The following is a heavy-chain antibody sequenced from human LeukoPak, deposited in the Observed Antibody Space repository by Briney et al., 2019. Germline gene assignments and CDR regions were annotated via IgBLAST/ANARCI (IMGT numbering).Heavy chain of an antibody. Sequence: GGSLRLSCAASGFTFSSYAMHWVRQAPGKGLEWVSLISWDGGSTYYADSVKGRFTISRDNSKNSLYLQMNSLRAEDTALYYCAKGDYYDSSGYYSDAFDIWGQGTMVTVSS. V-gene: IGHV3-43D*03. CDR3: AKGDYYDSSGYYSDAFDI. J-gene: IGHJ3*02. D-gene: IGHD3-22*01. CDR2: ISWDGGST. CDR1: GFTFSSYA.